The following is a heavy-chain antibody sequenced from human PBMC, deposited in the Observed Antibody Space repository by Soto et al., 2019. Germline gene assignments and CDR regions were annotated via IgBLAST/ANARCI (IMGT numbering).Heavy chain of an antibody. CDR3: ARCGDKLHFLEWPKVDY. J-gene: IGHJ4*02. CDR1: GGSISSSSYY. V-gene: IGHV4-39*01. D-gene: IGHD3-3*01. Sequence: SETLSLTCTVSGGSISSSSYYWGWNRQPPGKGLEWIGSIYYTGTTYYNPSLKSRVTIAVDTSKIQCSQKPGAVTAADTAVYYCARCGDKLHFLEWPKVDYWGQGTLVTVSS. CDR2: IYYTGTT.